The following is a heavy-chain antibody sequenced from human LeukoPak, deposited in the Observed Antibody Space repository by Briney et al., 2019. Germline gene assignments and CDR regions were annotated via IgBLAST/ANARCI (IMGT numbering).Heavy chain of an antibody. D-gene: IGHD1-26*01. CDR2: IDYSGTT. Sequence: PSDTLSLTCAVSGYSITSSSWWGWIRQPPGQGLEWLGTIDYSGTTYHNPSLKSRVTISIDTSKNHFSLKLNSVTAADTAVYYCTRDSGSWTVDYWGQGTLVTVSS. CDR1: GYSITSSSW. V-gene: IGHV4-28*03. CDR3: TRDSGSWTVDY. J-gene: IGHJ4*02.